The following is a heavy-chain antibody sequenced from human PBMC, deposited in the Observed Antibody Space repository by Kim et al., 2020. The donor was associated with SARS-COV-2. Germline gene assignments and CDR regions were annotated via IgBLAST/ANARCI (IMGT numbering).Heavy chain of an antibody. CDR2: FDPEDGET. J-gene: IGHJ3*02. CDR3: ATVGGSSGYYPSDAFDI. Sequence: ASVKVSCKVSGYTLTELSMHWVRQAPGKGLEWMGGFDPEDGETIYAQKFQGRVTMTEDTSTDTAYMELSSLRSEDTAVYYCATVGGSSGYYPSDAFDIWGQGTMVTVSS. D-gene: IGHD3-22*01. CDR1: GYTLTELS. V-gene: IGHV1-24*01.